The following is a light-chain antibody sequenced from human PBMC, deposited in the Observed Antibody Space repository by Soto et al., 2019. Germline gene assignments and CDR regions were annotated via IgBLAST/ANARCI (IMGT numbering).Light chain of an antibody. CDR3: QQYNNWPLT. CDR1: QSLTNSF. J-gene: IGKJ4*01. Sequence: EIVLTQSPGTLSLYPGERATPSCRASQSLTNSFIAWYQQRPGQAPRLLIYDTSSRASGIPDRFSGSGSGTEFTLTISSLQSEDFAVYYCQQYNNWPLTFGGGTKVDIK. CDR2: DTS. V-gene: IGKV3-20*01.